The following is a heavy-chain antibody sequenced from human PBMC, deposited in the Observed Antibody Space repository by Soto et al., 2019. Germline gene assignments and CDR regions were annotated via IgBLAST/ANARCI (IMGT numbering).Heavy chain of an antibody. CDR2: IKSKTDGGTT. CDR3: TTVDSGSYSITDY. V-gene: IGHV3-15*01. D-gene: IGHD1-26*01. Sequence: GGSLRLSCAASGFTFGNAWMSWVRQAPGKGLEWVGRIKSKTDGGTTDYAAPVKGRFTISRDDSKNTLYLQMNSLKTEDTAVYYCTTVDSGSYSITDYWGQGTLVTVSS. J-gene: IGHJ4*02. CDR1: GFTFGNAW.